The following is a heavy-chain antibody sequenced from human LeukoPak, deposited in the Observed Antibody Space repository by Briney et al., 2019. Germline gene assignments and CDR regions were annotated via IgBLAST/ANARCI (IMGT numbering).Heavy chain of an antibody. V-gene: IGHV3-30-3*01. CDR1: GFPFSSYS. CDR2: ISYDGSNK. D-gene: IGHD3-3*01. Sequence: GGSLRLSCAASGFPFSSYSMTWVRQAPGKGLEWVAVISYDGSNKYYADSVKGRFTISRDNSKNTLYLQMNSLRAEDTAVYYCARDPYDFWSGPLYYFDYWGQGTLVTVSS. J-gene: IGHJ4*02. CDR3: ARDPYDFWSGPLYYFDY.